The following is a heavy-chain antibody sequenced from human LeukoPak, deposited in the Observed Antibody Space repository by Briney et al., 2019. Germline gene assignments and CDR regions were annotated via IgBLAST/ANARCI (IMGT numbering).Heavy chain of an antibody. J-gene: IGHJ6*03. V-gene: IGHV4-34*01. CDR1: GGSFSGYY. CDR2: INHSGST. CDR3: ARGRPPYYDFWSGYLSYYYYMDV. Sequence: SETLSLTCAVYGGSFSGYYWSWIRQPPGKGLEWIGEINHSGSTNYNPSLKSRVTISVDTSKNQFSLKLSSVTAADTAAYYCARGRPPYYDFWSGYLSYYYYMDVWGKGTTVTVSS. D-gene: IGHD3-3*01.